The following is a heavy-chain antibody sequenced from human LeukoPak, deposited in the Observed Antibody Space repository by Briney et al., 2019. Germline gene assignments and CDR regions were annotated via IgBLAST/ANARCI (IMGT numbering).Heavy chain of an antibody. Sequence: ASVKVSCKASGYTFTDYYMHWVRQAPGQGLEWMGIMNPSGLKATYAQKFQGRVMMTSDTSTNTVYMQLNSLRSEDTALYYCARTYYYDSSPYAFDIWGQGTMVTVSS. CDR1: GYTFTDYY. CDR3: ARTYYYDSSPYAFDI. J-gene: IGHJ3*02. V-gene: IGHV1-46*01. D-gene: IGHD3-22*01. CDR2: MNPSGLKA.